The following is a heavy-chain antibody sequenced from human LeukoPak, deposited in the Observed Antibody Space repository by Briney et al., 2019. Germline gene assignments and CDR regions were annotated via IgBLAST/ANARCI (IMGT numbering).Heavy chain of an antibody. J-gene: IGHJ4*02. CDR3: ARDQPYSSSWYVDYFDY. D-gene: IGHD6-13*01. V-gene: IGHV1-18*01. Sequence: ASVKVSCKASGYTFTSYGISWVRQAPGQGLEWMGWISAYNGNTNYAQKLQGRVTMTTDTSTSTAYMELRSLRSDDTAVYYCARDQPYSSSWYVDYFDYWGQGTLVTVSS. CDR2: ISAYNGNT. CDR1: GYTFTSYG.